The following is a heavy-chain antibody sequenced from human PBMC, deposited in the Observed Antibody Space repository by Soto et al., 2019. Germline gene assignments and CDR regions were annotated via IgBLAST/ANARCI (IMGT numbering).Heavy chain of an antibody. CDR3: ARVTRIEAGGGDATTSACDV. D-gene: IGHD2-21*02. Sequence: QVQLQQSGPGLVKPSETLSLTCTVSGVSVTSDDFYWPWIRQPPGKGLEWIGHIFHSGSTSYSSSLEGRGTIAIDTSRNNFSLSLISAAAADTAVYYCARVTRIEAGGGDATTSACDVWGQGTMVTVSS. J-gene: IGHJ3*01. V-gene: IGHV4-61*03. CDR2: IFHSGST. CDR1: GVSVTSDDFY.